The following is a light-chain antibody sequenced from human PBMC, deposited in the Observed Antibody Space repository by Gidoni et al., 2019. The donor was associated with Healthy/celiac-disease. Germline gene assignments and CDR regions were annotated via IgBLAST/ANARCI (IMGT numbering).Light chain of an antibody. CDR2: AAS. V-gene: IGKV1-39*01. CDR3: QQRYSTPLT. CDR1: QSISSY. Sequence: DIQMTQSPSSLSASVGDRVTITCRASQSISSYLNWYQQKPGKATKLLIYAASSLQSGVQSRFSGSGSGTDFTLTIRSLQPEDFATYYCQQRYSTPLTFGGGTKVEIK. J-gene: IGKJ4*01.